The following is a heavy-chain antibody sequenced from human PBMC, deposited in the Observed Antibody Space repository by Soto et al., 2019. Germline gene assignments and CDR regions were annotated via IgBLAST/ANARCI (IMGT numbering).Heavy chain of an antibody. CDR3: ASRDPGTSVDY. CDR1: GGSFTSNNW. V-gene: IGHV4-4*02. D-gene: IGHD1-7*01. Sequence: SETLSLTCAVSGGSFTSNNWWTCVRQPPGQGLEWIGEIYRTGSTNYNPSLKSRVTISLDKSENQFSLKVTSLTAADTAVYYCASRDPGTSVDYWGQGTLVTVSS. J-gene: IGHJ4*02. CDR2: IYRTGST.